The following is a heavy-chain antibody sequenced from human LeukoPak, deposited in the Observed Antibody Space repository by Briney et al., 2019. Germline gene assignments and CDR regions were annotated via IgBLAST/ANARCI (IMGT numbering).Heavy chain of an antibody. CDR1: GGSISSGAYY. CDR3: ASSPSSTYYDFWSGKDWFDP. V-gene: IGHV4-30-4*08. CDR2: IFYSGST. J-gene: IGHJ5*02. Sequence: PSETLCLTCTVSGGSISSGAYYWSWIRQHPGKGLEWIGYIFYSGSTYYNPSLKSRVTISVDTSKNQFSLKLSSVTAADTAVYYCASSPSSTYYDFWSGKDWFDPWGQGALVTVSS. D-gene: IGHD3-3*01.